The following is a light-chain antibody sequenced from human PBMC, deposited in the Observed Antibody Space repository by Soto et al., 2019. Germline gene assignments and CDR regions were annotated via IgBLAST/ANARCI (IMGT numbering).Light chain of an antibody. CDR1: QGISSD. V-gene: IGKV1-9*01. CDR2: AAS. CDR3: QQLNNYPLT. J-gene: IGKJ4*01. Sequence: IQLTQSPSSLSASVGDRVTITCRASQGISSDLAWYQQKPGKDPNLLIYAASTLQSGVPPRFSGSGSGTDFTLTISSLQPEDFATYYCQQLNNYPLTFGGGTKVEIK.